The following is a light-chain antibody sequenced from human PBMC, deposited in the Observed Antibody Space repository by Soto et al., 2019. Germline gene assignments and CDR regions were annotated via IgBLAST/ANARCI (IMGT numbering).Light chain of an antibody. V-gene: IGLV2-8*01. CDR2: EVT. CDR1: SSDVGGYNF. J-gene: IGLJ2*01. Sequence: QSALTQPPSASGSPGQSVTISCTGTSSDVGGYNFVSWYQQHPGKAPTLMIYEVTKRPSGVPDRFSASKSGNTASLTVSGLQAEDEADYYCQSYDSDFVVFGGGTKLTVL. CDR3: QSYDSDFVV.